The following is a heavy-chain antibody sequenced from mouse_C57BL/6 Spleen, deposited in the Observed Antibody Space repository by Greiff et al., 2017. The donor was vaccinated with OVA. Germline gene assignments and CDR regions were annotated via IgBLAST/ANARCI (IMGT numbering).Heavy chain of an antibody. CDR2: ISDGGSYT. V-gene: IGHV5-4*03. J-gene: IGHJ2*01. D-gene: IGHD1-1*01. Sequence: EVKLMESGGGLVKPGGSLKLSCAASGFTFSSYAMSWVRQTPEKRLEWVATISDGGSYTYYPDNVKGRFTISRDNAKNNLYLQMSHLKSEDTAMYYCASSYYYGSSYNFDYWGQGTTLTVSS. CDR1: GFTFSSYA. CDR3: ASSYYYGSSYNFDY.